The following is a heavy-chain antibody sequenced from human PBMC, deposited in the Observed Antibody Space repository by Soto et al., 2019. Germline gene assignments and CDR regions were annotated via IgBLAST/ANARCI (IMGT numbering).Heavy chain of an antibody. J-gene: IGHJ6*02. V-gene: IGHV3-23*01. Sequence: GSLTLSCAASGDTFSTYSISGFLQPPGEGVEGVSASIYSAGTTYYAESVQGRFTISGDNSKNTLSLQMSSVTAADTAIYYCLTRTYSGALHGHADVDLWCPGTT. CDR3: LTRTYSGALHGHADVDL. D-gene: IGHD5-12*01. CDR1: GDTFSTYS. CDR2: SIYSAGTT.